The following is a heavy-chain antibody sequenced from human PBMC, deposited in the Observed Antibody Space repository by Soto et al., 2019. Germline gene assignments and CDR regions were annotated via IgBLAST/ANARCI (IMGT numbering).Heavy chain of an antibody. D-gene: IGHD6-19*01. V-gene: IGHV3-33*01. Sequence: QVQLVESGGGVVQPGMSLRLSCTASGFSFSNYGMHWVRQAPGKGLEWVSIIWYDGSNKYYADSVEGRFTISRDNSKNTLYLQLNSLRAEDTAVYYCARGGYNGWSRDYWGQGTLVTVSS. CDR2: IWYDGSNK. CDR3: ARGGYNGWSRDY. CDR1: GFSFSNYG. J-gene: IGHJ4*02.